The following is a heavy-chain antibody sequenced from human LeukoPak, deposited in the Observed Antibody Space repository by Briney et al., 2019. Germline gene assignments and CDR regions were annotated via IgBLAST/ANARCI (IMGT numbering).Heavy chain of an antibody. CDR1: VGSISSYY. Sequence: SETLSLTCTVSVGSISSYYWSWIRQPPWKGLDSIGRIYATGSTNYNHSLKSRVTMSVATSKNQFSLNLNSVTAADTAVYYCARVGYSSGWYPLDYWGQGTLVTVSS. V-gene: IGHV4-4*07. J-gene: IGHJ4*02. CDR2: IYATGST. CDR3: ARVGYSSGWYPLDY. D-gene: IGHD6-19*01.